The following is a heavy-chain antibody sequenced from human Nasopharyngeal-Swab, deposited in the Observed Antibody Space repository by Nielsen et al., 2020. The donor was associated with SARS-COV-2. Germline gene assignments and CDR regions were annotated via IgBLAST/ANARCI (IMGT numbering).Heavy chain of an antibody. Sequence: WIRQPPGKGLEWIGYIYNSGSTYYNPSLKSRVTISVDTSKNQFSPKLSSVTAADTAVYSCAREYRRITIFGVVINGFDYWGQGTLVTVSS. CDR3: AREYRRITIFGVVINGFDY. V-gene: IGHV4-30-4*01. CDR2: IYNSGST. D-gene: IGHD3-3*01. J-gene: IGHJ4*02.